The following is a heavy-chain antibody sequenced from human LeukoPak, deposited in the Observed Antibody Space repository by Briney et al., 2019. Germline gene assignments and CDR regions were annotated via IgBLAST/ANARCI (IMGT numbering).Heavy chain of an antibody. J-gene: IGHJ4*02. CDR2: ISPTGETT. CDR1: EFTFSTYW. CDR3: ASGYCSGGSCHTTNSPFDY. V-gene: IGHV3-74*01. Sequence: GGSLRLSCAASEFTFSTYWMHWVRQAPGKGLVWVTNISPTGETTYSADSVKGRFAISRDNAKNTLYLQMNSLRAEDTALYYCASGYCSGGSCHTTNSPFDYWGQGTLVTVSS. D-gene: IGHD2-15*01.